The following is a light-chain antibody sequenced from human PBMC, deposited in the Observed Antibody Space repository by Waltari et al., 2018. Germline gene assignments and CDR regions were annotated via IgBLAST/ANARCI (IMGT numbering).Light chain of an antibody. CDR3: QKYDRLPAT. V-gene: IGKV3-20*01. Sequence: ELVLTQSPGTLSLYPGERGTLSCRASQSVSRFLAWYQQKPGQAPRLLIYGASTRATGIPDRFSGSGSGTDFSLTISRLEPEDFAVYYCQKYDRLPATFGQGTKVEIK. J-gene: IGKJ1*01. CDR1: QSVSRF. CDR2: GAS.